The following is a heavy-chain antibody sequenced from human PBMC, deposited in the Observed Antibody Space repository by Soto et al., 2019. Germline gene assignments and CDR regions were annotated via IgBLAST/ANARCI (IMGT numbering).Heavy chain of an antibody. J-gene: IGHJ3*02. CDR3: ARADSNPSLNAFDI. CDR1: GGSFSGYY. Sequence: SETLSLTCAVYGGSFSGYYWSWIRQPPGKGLEWIGEINHSGSTNYNPSLKSRVTISVDTSKNQFSLKLSSVTAADTAVYYCARADSNPSLNAFDIWGQGTMVTVSS. CDR2: INHSGST. V-gene: IGHV4-34*01. D-gene: IGHD4-4*01.